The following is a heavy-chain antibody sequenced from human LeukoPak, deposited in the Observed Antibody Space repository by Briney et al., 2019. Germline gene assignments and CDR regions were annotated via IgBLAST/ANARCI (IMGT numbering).Heavy chain of an antibody. CDR1: GFTFSSYS. CDR2: GGSGGST. V-gene: IGHV3-23*01. Sequence: GGSLRLSCAASGFTFSSYSMNWVRQAPGKGLEWVSYGGSGGSTYYADSVKGRFTVSRDNSKSTPYLQMNSLTAEDTAVYYCAKMRGQYYHSYYMDAWGKGTTVTVSS. CDR3: AKMRGQYYHSYYMDA. J-gene: IGHJ6*03.